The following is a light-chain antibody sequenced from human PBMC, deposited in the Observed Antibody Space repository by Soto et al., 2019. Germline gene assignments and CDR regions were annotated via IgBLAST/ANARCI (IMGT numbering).Light chain of an antibody. CDR2: GTS. V-gene: IGKV3-15*01. Sequence: EIVMTQFPATPSVSPGGRTTLSCRARQSVSSNLAWYQQKPGQAPRLLIYGTSTRATGIPARFSGSGSGTEFTLTISSLQSEDFAVYYCQQYNNWPPTWTFGQGTKVDIK. CDR3: QQYNNWPPTWT. J-gene: IGKJ1*01. CDR1: QSVSSN.